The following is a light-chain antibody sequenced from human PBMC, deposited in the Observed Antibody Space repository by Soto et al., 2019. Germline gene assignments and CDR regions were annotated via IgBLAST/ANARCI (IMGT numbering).Light chain of an antibody. CDR3: QQYGSSPVLT. J-gene: IGKJ4*01. V-gene: IGKV3-20*01. CDR1: QSVSSSY. Sequence: EIVLTQSPGTLSLSPGERATLSCRASQSVSSSYLAWYQQKPGQAPRLLIYGASSRATGIPDRFSGSGSGTDFTLTISRLEPEDFAVYYCQQYGSSPVLTFGGWTKVEIK. CDR2: GAS.